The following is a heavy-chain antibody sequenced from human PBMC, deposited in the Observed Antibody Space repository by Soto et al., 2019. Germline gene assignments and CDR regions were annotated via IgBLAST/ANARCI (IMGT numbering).Heavy chain of an antibody. CDR1: GGSVSSGSYY. CDR2: IYYSGST. CDR3: ARSPTYYYDSSGYYTDY. D-gene: IGHD3-22*01. V-gene: IGHV4-61*01. J-gene: IGHJ4*02. Sequence: PSETLSLTCTVSGGSVSSGSYYWSWIRQPPGKGLEWIGYIYYSGSTNYNPSLKSRVTISVDTSKNQFSLKLSSVTAADTAVYYCARSPTYYYDSSGYYTDYWGQGTLVTVSS.